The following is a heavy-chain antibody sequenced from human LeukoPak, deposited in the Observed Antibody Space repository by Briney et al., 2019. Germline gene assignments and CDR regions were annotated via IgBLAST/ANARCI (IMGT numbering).Heavy chain of an antibody. J-gene: IGHJ4*02. CDR1: GGSVSSNSYY. CDR3: ARTYGSCLFDY. D-gene: IGHD2-15*01. V-gene: IGHV4-61*01. Sequence: SETLSLTCSVSGGSVSSNSYYWSWIRQPPGEGLEWIASMSYSGSTNYNPSLKSRVTISVDTSKNQFSLKLSSVTAADTAVYYCARTYGSCLFDYWGQGTLVTVSS. CDR2: MSYSGST.